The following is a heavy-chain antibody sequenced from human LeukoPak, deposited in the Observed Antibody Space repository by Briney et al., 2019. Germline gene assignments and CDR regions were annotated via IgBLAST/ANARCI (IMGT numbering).Heavy chain of an antibody. CDR1: GYTFTSYY. Sequence: WASVKVSCKASGYTFTSYYMHWVRQAPGQGLEWMGIINPSGGSTSYAQKFQGRVTMTRDTSTSTVYMELSSLRSDDTAVYYCARQRSSGGGLDYWGEGALVTVSS. D-gene: IGHD3-16*01. CDR2: INPSGGST. CDR3: ARQRSSGGGLDY. J-gene: IGHJ4*02. V-gene: IGHV1-46*01.